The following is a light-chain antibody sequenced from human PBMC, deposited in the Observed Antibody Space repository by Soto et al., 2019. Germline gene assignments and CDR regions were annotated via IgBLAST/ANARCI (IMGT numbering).Light chain of an antibody. V-gene: IGKV1-39*01. J-gene: IGKJ2*01. CDR3: RQSSRTPDT. Sequence: IHMTQSPSSLSAAVGDRVTITCRSSQRITTYLNWYQQKPGTAPKLLISTAATLQGGVPSRFRRSESGTDFTLTINTLHPEDFSTYFCRQSSRTPDTVGQGTKLEIK. CDR1: QRITTY. CDR2: TAA.